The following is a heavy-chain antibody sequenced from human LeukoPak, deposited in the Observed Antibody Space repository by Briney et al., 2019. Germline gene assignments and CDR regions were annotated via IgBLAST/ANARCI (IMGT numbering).Heavy chain of an antibody. V-gene: IGHV3-30*04. CDR1: GFTFSSYA. CDR2: ISYDGSNK. CDR3: ARDRSAYYYDSSGYYYGSAGDY. Sequence: GGSLRLSCAASGFTFSSYAMHWVRQAPGKGLEWVAVISYDGSNKYYADSVKGRFTISRDNSKNTLYLQMNSLRAEDTAVYYCARDRSAYYYDSSGYYYGSAGDYWGQGTLVTVSS. D-gene: IGHD3-22*01. J-gene: IGHJ4*02.